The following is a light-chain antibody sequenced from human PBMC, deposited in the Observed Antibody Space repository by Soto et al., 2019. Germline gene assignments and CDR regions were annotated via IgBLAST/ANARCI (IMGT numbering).Light chain of an antibody. Sequence: ELVMTQSPATLPASPGERATLSCRASHSVITNVAWYQQKPGQAPRLLIYGASTRATGIPARFSGGGSGTEFTLTISSLQSEDFAVYYCQHYNHWPMYTFGQGTKVEIK. V-gene: IGKV3-15*01. CDR2: GAS. J-gene: IGKJ2*01. CDR1: HSVITN. CDR3: QHYNHWPMYT.